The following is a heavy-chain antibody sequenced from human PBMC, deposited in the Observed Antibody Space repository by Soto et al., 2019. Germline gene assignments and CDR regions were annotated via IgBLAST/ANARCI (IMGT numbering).Heavy chain of an antibody. CDR1: GGSILSVDYY. Sequence: TISLNCTGSGGSILSVDYYWSWLRQPPGKGLEWIGYIYYSGSTYYNPSLKSRVTISVGRSKNQFSLKLSSVTAADTAVYYCARAIGWFGELLGGYYFDYWGQGTLVTVSS. CDR2: IYYSGST. D-gene: IGHD3-10*01. V-gene: IGHV4-30-4*01. CDR3: ARAIGWFGELLGGYYFDY. J-gene: IGHJ4*02.